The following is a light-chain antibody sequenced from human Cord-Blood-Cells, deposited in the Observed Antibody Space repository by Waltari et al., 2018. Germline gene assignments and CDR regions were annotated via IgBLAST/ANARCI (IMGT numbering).Light chain of an antibody. Sequence: QSALTQPASVSGSPGQSITISCTGTSSDVGGYNLLSWYQQHPGKAPKLMIYEGSKRPSGVSNRFSGSKSGNTASLTISGLQAEDEADYYCCSYAGSSTWVFGGGTKLTVL. CDR1: SSDVGGYNL. CDR2: EGS. J-gene: IGLJ3*02. CDR3: CSYAGSSTWV. V-gene: IGLV2-23*01.